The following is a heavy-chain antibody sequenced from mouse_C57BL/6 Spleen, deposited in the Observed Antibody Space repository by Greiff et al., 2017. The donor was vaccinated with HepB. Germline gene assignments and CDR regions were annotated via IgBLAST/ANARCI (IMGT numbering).Heavy chain of an antibody. V-gene: IGHV3-1*01. D-gene: IGHD3-1*01. CDR2: ISYSGST. CDR3: ARARNYFDY. Sequence: EVQRVESGPGMVKPSQSLSLTCTVTGYSITSGYDWHWIRHFPGNKLEWMGYISYSGSTNYNPSLKSRISITHDTSKNHFFLKLNSVTTEDTATYYCARARNYFDYWGQGTTLTVSS. J-gene: IGHJ2*01. CDR1: GYSITSGYD.